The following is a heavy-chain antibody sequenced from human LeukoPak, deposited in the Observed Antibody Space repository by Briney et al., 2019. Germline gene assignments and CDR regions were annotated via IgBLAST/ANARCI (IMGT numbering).Heavy chain of an antibody. CDR3: ARDQEKYSNSWYYFDY. V-gene: IGHV3-30-3*01. CDR1: GFTFSTYA. D-gene: IGHD6-13*01. CDR2: ISYDGSNK. J-gene: IGHJ4*02. Sequence: GGSLRLSCAASGFTFSTYAMHWVRQAPGKGLEWVAVISYDGSNKYYADSVKGRFTISRDNSKNTLYLQMNSLRAEDTAVYYCARDQEKYSNSWYYFDYWAREPWSPSPQ.